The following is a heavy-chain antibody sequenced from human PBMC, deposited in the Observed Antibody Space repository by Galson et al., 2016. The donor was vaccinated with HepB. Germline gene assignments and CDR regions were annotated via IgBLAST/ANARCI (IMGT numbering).Heavy chain of an antibody. D-gene: IGHD3-10*01. Sequence: SVKVSCKASGYTFTNYGISWVRQAPGQGLEWMGWISAYNGDTSYAQKLQGRVTMTTDTSTSTAYMELRSLRSVDTAVYYCARDGRGGHYYGSGSYWGQGTLVTVSS. V-gene: IGHV1-18*01. CDR3: ARDGRGGHYYGSGSY. CDR2: ISAYNGDT. J-gene: IGHJ4*02. CDR1: GYTFTNYG.